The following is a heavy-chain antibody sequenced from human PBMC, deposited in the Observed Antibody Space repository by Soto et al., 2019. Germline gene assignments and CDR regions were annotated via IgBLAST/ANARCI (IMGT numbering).Heavy chain of an antibody. V-gene: IGHV4-38-2*02. CDR3: AGHDYYYYYGMDV. J-gene: IGHJ6*02. Sequence: SETLSLTCTVSGYSISSGYYWGWIRQPPGKGPEWIGSIYHSGSTYYNPSLKSRVTISVDTSKNQFSLKLSSVTAADTAVYYCAGHDYYYYYGMDVWGQGTTVTVSS. CDR1: GYSISSGYY. CDR2: IYHSGST.